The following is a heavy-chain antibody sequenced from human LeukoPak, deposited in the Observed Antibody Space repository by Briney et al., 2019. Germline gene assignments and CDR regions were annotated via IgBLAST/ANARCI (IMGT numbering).Heavy chain of an antibody. CDR3: ARGNSGSYYKVPNN. Sequence: SETLSLTCTVSGGSISSSSYYWGWIRQPPGKGLEWIGSIYYSGSTYYNPSLKSRVTISVDTSKNQFSLKLSSVTAADTAVYYCARGNSGSYYKVPNNWGQGTLVTVSS. J-gene: IGHJ4*02. CDR2: IYYSGST. D-gene: IGHD3-10*01. CDR1: GGSISSSSYY. V-gene: IGHV4-39*07.